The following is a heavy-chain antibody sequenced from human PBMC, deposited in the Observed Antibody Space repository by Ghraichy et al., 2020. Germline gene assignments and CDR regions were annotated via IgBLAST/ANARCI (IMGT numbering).Heavy chain of an antibody. D-gene: IGHD3-10*01. CDR1: GFIFSDYY. CDR2: ISATATYR. J-gene: IGHJ5*02. CDR3: ARGSRNIIRGVDRGPFDP. V-gene: IGHV3-11*06. Sequence: GGSLRLSCAASGFIFSDYYMAWIRQAPGKGLECISYISATATYRDYADSVKGRFTISKDNAKNSVYLQMDSLRAEDTAVYYCARGSRNIIRGVDRGPFDPWGQGILVTVSS.